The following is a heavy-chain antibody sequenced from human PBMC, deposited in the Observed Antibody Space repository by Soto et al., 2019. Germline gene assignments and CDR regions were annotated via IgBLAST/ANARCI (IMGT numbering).Heavy chain of an antibody. CDR1: GFTFSRYW. CDR3: AAIGRLSDSNY. V-gene: IGHV3-7*01. J-gene: IGHJ4*02. D-gene: IGHD2-15*01. CDR2: IKADGSEI. Sequence: EVQLLESGGGLVQPGGSLRLSCVASGFTFSRYWMNWVRQAPGKGLEWVANIKADGSEINYVDSLKGRFTISRDNAKELVYLQMNSLRAVDTGVYFCAAIGRLSDSNYWGQGIQVAVSS.